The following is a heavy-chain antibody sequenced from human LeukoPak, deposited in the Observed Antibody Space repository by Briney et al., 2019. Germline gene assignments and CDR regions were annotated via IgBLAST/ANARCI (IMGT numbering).Heavy chain of an antibody. CDR3: ARLRYYGMDV. J-gene: IGHJ6*02. CDR2: INGDGRNI. Sequence: GGSPRLSCVASGFTFSSYWMHWVRQDPRKGLVWVSRINGDGRNINYADSVRGRFTISRDNAKNSLYLQMNSLRAEDTAVYYCARLRYYGMDVWGQGTTVTVSS. CDR1: GFTFSSYW. V-gene: IGHV3-74*01.